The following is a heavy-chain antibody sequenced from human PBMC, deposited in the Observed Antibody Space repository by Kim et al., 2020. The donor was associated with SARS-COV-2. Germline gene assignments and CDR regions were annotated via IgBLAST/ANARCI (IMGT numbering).Heavy chain of an antibody. J-gene: IGHJ4*02. D-gene: IGHD3-3*01. V-gene: IGHV4-39*01. CDR1: GGSISSSSYY. CDR3: ARTAGITIFGVVIRGPHDY. Sequence: SETLSLTCTVSGGSISSSSYYWGWIRQPPGKGLEWIGSIYYSGSTYYNPSLKSRVTISVDTSKNQFSLKLSSVTAADTAVYYCARTAGITIFGVVIRGPHDYWGQVTLVTVSS. CDR2: IYYSGST.